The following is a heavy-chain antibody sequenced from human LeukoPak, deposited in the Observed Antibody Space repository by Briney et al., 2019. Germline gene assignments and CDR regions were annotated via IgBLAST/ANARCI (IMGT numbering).Heavy chain of an antibody. D-gene: IGHD6-6*01. CDR1: GGTLSSYA. J-gene: IGHJ5*02. CDR2: IIPIFGTA. CDR3: ARVFNTQLGVYGFDP. V-gene: IGHV1-69*13. Sequence: ATVKVSCKASGGTLSSYAISWVRQAPGQGLEWMGGIIPIFGTANYAQKFQGRVTITADESTSTAYMELSSLRSEDTAVYYCARVFNTQLGVYGFDPWGQGTLVTVSS.